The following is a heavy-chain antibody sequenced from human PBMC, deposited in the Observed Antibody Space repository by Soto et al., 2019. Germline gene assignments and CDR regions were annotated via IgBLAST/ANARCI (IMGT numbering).Heavy chain of an antibody. Sequence: EVQLLESGGGLVQPGGSLRLSCAASGFTFSSYAMSWVRQAPGKGLERVSAISGSGGSTYYADSVKGRFTISRDNSKNTLYLQMNSLRAEDTAVYYCAKDMRAGDRNFDYWGQGTLVTVSS. CDR3: AKDMRAGDRNFDY. CDR2: ISGSGGST. J-gene: IGHJ4*02. D-gene: IGHD2-21*02. CDR1: GFTFSSYA. V-gene: IGHV3-23*01.